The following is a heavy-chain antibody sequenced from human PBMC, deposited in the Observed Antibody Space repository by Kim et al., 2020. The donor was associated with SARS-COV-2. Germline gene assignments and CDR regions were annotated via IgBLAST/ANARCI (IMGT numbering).Heavy chain of an antibody. Sequence: GGSLRLSCAASGFTFSSYAMSWVRQAPGKGLEWVSAISGSGGSTYYADSVKGRFTISRDNSKNTLYLQMNSLRAEDTAVYYCAKAGKSSIVVVITNNCDAFDIWGQGTRVTVSS. D-gene: IGHD3-22*01. CDR2: ISGSGGST. CDR1: GFTFSSYA. CDR3: AKAGKSSIVVVITNNCDAFDI. J-gene: IGHJ3*02. V-gene: IGHV3-23*01.